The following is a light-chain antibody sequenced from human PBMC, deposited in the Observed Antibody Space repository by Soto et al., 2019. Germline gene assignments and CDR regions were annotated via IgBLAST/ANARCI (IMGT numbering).Light chain of an antibody. CDR1: QSVGSY. V-gene: IGKV3D-15*01. CDR3: QQYNNWPWT. Sequence: EIVLTQSPATLSLSPGERATLSCRASQSVGSYLTWYQQKPGQAPRLLIYGASNRATGIPARFSGSGSGTEFTLTISSLQSEDFAVYYCQQYNNWPWTFGQGTKVDIK. J-gene: IGKJ1*01. CDR2: GAS.